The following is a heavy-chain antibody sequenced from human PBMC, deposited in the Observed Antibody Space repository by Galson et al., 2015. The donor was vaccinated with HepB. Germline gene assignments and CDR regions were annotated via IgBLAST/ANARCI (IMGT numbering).Heavy chain of an antibody. CDR1: GFSLSTSGMC. CDR2: IDWDDDK. CDR3: ARTYSSSWYYYYYMDV. J-gene: IGHJ6*03. V-gene: IGHV2-70*11. Sequence: PALVKPTQTLTLTCTFSGFSLSTSGMCVSWIRQPPGKALEWLARIDWDDDKYYSTSLKTRLTISKDTSKNQVVLTMTNMDPVDTATYYCARTYSSSWYYYYYMDVWGKGTTVTVSS. D-gene: IGHD6-13*01.